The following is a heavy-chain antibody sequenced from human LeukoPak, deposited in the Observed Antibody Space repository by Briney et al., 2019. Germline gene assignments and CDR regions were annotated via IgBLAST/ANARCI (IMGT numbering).Heavy chain of an antibody. CDR3: AKDQDYGDYAPDDY. CDR2: IWYDGSNK. Sequence: SGRSLRLSCAASGFTFSSYGMHWVRQAPGKGLEWVAVIWYDGSNKYYADSVKGRFTISRDNSKNTLYLQMNSLRAEDTAVYYRAKDQDYGDYAPDDYWGQGTLVTVSS. D-gene: IGHD4-17*01. CDR1: GFTFSSYG. V-gene: IGHV3-33*06. J-gene: IGHJ4*02.